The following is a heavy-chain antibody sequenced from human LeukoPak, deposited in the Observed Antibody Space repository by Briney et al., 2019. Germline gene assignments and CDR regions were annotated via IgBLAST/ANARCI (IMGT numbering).Heavy chain of an antibody. CDR2: ISAYNGNT. J-gene: IGHJ5*02. D-gene: IGHD6-13*01. V-gene: IGHV1-18*01. Sequence: ASVKVSCKASGYTFTSYGISWVRQAPGQGLEWMGWISAYNGNTNYAQKLQGRVTMTTDTSTSTAYMELSSLRSEDTAVYYCARGCRYSSSWYVWFDPWGQGTLVTVSS. CDR1: GYTFTSYG. CDR3: ARGCRYSSSWYVWFDP.